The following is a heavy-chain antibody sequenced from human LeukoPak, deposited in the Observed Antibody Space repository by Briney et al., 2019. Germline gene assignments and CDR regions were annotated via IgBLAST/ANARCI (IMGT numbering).Heavy chain of an antibody. Sequence: GGSLRLSCAASSSYAMSWVRQAPGKGLEWVSAITSSGYNTYYADSVKGRFTISRDNAKNSLYLQMNSLRDEDTAVYYCARNPNGDWGQGTLVTVSS. CDR3: ARNPNGD. D-gene: IGHD4-17*01. V-gene: IGHV3-21*04. CDR2: ITSSGYNT. J-gene: IGHJ4*02. CDR1: SSYA.